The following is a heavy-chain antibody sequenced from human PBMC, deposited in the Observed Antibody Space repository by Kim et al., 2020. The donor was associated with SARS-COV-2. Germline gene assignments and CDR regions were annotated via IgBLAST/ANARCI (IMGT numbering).Heavy chain of an antibody. CDR3: AKELTNYYDILTGYYALDY. Sequence: GGSLRLSCAASGFTFSSYGMHWVRQAPGKGLELVAVISYDGSNKYYADSVKGRFTISRDNSKNTLYLQMNSLRAEDTAVYYCAKELTNYYDILTGYYALDYWGQGTLVTVSS. CDR1: GFTFSSYG. D-gene: IGHD3-9*01. V-gene: IGHV3-30*18. CDR2: ISYDGSNK. J-gene: IGHJ4*02.